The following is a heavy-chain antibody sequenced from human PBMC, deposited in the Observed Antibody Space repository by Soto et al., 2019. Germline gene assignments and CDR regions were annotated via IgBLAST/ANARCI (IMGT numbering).Heavy chain of an antibody. V-gene: IGHV4-30-4*01. Sequence: SETLSLTCTVSGGTISSGDYYWSWIRQPPGKGLEWIGYIYYSGSTYYNPSLKSRVTISVDTSKNQFSLKLSSVTAADTAVYYCARRYYGYSSSHYYYYGMDVWGQGTTVTVSS. J-gene: IGHJ6*02. D-gene: IGHD6-13*01. CDR3: ARRYYGYSSSHYYYYGMDV. CDR2: IYYSGST. CDR1: GGTISSGDYY.